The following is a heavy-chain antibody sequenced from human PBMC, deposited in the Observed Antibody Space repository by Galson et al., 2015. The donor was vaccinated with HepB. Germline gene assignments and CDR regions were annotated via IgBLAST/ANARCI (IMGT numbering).Heavy chain of an antibody. CDR2: ISYDGSNK. V-gene: IGHV3-30*18. J-gene: IGHJ4*02. D-gene: IGHD5-18*01. Sequence: SLRLSCAASGFTFSSYGMHWVRQAPGKGLEWVAVISYDGSNKYYADSVKGRFTISRDNSKNTLYLQMNSLRAEDTAVYYCAKVESGYSYGSSDYWGQGTLVTVSS. CDR3: AKVESGYSYGSSDY. CDR1: GFTFSSYG.